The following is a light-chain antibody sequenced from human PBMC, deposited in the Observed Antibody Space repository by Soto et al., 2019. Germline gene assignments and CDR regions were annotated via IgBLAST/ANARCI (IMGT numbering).Light chain of an antibody. Sequence: QAVVTQPRSVSGSPGQSVTISCTGTSSDVGDYNYVSWYQQYPDIAPKLVIYDVSKRPSGVPDRFSGSKSGNTASLTISGLQAEDEADYYCCSFAGSYTFWVFGGGTQLTVL. V-gene: IGLV2-11*01. CDR2: DVS. CDR1: SSDVGDYNY. J-gene: IGLJ3*02. CDR3: CSFAGSYTFWV.